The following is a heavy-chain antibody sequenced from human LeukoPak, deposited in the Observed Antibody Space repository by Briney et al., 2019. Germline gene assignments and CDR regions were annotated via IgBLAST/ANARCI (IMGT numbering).Heavy chain of an antibody. Sequence: PGGSLRLSCAVSGFTFSNYAMTWVRQAPGKGREGGAVITYEGSNKYYAGFVKGRFTISRDNSKNTLYLQMNSLRAEDTAVYYCARVYWVNYFDYWGQGTLVTVSS. CDR2: ITYEGSNK. CDR1: GFTFSNYA. D-gene: IGHD2-8*02. V-gene: IGHV3-30-3*01. CDR3: ARVYWVNYFDY. J-gene: IGHJ4*02.